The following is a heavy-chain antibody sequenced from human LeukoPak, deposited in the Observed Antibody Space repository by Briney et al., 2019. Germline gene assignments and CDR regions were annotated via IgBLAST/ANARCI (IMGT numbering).Heavy chain of an antibody. CDR1: GDSISSYY. D-gene: IGHD1-1*01. J-gene: IGHJ5*02. Sequence: SETLSLTCTVSGDSISSYYWSWIRQPPGKGLEWIGYIYYSGSTNYNPSLKSRVTISVDTSKNQFSLKLSSVTAADTAVYYCARAQPLRGWFDPWGQGTLVTVSS. CDR3: ARAQPLRGWFDP. CDR2: IYYSGST. V-gene: IGHV4-59*01.